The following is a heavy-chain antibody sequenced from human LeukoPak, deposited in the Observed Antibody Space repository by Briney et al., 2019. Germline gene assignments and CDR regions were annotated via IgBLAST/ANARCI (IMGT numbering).Heavy chain of an antibody. Sequence: GASVKVSCKASGYTFTGYYMHWVRQAPGQGLEGMGWINPNSGGTSYAQKFQGWVTMTRDTSISTAYMELSRLRSDDTAVYYCARSPLWELYLDYWGQGTLVTVSS. D-gene: IGHD1-26*01. CDR1: GYTFTGYY. J-gene: IGHJ4*02. CDR2: INPNSGGT. CDR3: ARSPLWELYLDY. V-gene: IGHV1-2*04.